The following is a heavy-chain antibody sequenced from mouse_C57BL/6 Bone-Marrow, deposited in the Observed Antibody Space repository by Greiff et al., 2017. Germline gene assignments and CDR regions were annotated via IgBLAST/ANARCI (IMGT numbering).Heavy chain of an antibody. D-gene: IGHD1-1*01. J-gene: IGHJ2*01. CDR2: ISAGGSYT. CDR3: ARLTVVAYYFDY. Sequence: EVQLVESGGGLVKPGGSLKLSCAASGFTFSSYAMSWVRQTPDKRLEWVATISAGGSYTYYPDNVKGRFTISRDNAKNNLYLQMSHLKSEDTAMYYCARLTVVAYYFDYWGQGTTLTVSS. CDR1: GFTFSSYA. V-gene: IGHV5-4*01.